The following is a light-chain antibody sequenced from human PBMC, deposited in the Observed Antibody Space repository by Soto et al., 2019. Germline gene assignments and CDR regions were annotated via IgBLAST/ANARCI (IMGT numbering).Light chain of an antibody. V-gene: IGLV1-44*01. Sequence: QSVLTQPPSASGTPGQRVTISCSGSSSNIGSNTVNWSQQLPGTAPKLLIYRNNQRPSGVPDRFSGSKSGTSASLAISGLLSEDEADYYCAAWDDSLDGWVFGGGTKVTVL. J-gene: IGLJ3*02. CDR1: SSNIGSNT. CDR2: RNN. CDR3: AAWDDSLDGWV.